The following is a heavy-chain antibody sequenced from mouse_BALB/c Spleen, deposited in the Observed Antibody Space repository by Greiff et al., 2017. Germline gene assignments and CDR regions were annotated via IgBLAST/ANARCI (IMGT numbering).Heavy chain of an antibody. Sequence: VQLQQSGAELVRPGASVKLSCTASGFNFTDYYMHWVKQRPEQGLEWIGWIDPENGDTEYAPKFQGKATMTADTSSNTAYLQLSSLTSEDTAVYYGRRGEIYDGYNYSGLAYWGQGTSVTVSA. CDR1: GFNFTDYY. J-gene: IGHJ4*01. CDR2: IDPENGDT. CDR3: RRGEIYDGYNYSGLAY. V-gene: IGHV14-4*02. D-gene: IGHD2-3*01.